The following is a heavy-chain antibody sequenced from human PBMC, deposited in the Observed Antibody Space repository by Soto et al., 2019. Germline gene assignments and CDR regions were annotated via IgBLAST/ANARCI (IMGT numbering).Heavy chain of an antibody. CDR1: GFTFSGSA. CDR2: IRSKANSYAT. D-gene: IGHD3-10*01. J-gene: IGHJ5*02. Sequence: EVQLVESGGGLVQPGGSLKLSCAASGFTFSGSAMHWVRQASGKGLEWVGRIRSKANSYATAYAASVKGRFTISRDDSKNTLYLQMNSLRAEDTAVYYCARAVTRIWFDPWGQGTLVTVSS. V-gene: IGHV3-73*02. CDR3: ARAVTRIWFDP.